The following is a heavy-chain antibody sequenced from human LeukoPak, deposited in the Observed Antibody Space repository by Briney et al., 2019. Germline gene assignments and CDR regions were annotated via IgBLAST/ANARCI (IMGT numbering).Heavy chain of an antibody. Sequence: PGGSLRPSCAASGFTFSSYAMNWVRQAPGRGLEWVSGVSGSGGSTYYADSVKGRFTISRDNSMNTLYLQMNSLRAEDTAVYYCAKARQEYYFDYWGQGTLVTVSS. J-gene: IGHJ4*02. V-gene: IGHV3-23*01. CDR3: AKARQEYYFDY. CDR1: GFTFSSYA. CDR2: VSGSGGST.